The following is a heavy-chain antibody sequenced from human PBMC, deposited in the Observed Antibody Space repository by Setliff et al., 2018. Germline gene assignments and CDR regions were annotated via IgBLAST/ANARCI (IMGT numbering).Heavy chain of an antibody. V-gene: IGHV3-7*01. J-gene: IGHJ6*02. Sequence: GGSLRLSCAASGFTFSSYWMSWVRQAPGKGLEWVANIKQDGSEKYYVDSVKGRFTISRDNSKNTLYLQMNGLKVEDTAVYYCARDHAYGSRFYYYYYGMDVWGQGTTVTVSS. CDR1: GFTFSSYW. CDR2: IKQDGSEK. D-gene: IGHD3-10*01. CDR3: ARDHAYGSRFYYYYYGMDV.